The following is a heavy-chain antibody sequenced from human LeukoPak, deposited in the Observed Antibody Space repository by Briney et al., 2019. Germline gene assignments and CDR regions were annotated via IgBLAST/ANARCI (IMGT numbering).Heavy chain of an antibody. J-gene: IGHJ4*02. Sequence: SETLSLTCTVSGGSISSYYWSWIRQPPGKGLEWIGYIYYSGSTNYNPSLNGRVTISVDTSKNQFSLNLKSVTAADTAVYYCARGKGYFDYWGQGTLVTVSS. CDR1: GGSISSYY. CDR2: IYYSGST. CDR3: ARGKGYFDY. V-gene: IGHV4-59*01.